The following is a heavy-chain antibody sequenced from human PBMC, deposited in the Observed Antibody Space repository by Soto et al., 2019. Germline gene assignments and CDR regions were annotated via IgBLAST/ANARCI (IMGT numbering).Heavy chain of an antibody. J-gene: IGHJ5*02. CDR1: GGSISRGGYF. V-gene: IGHV4-30-2*01. CDR3: ATYRGDYVGNWFDP. D-gene: IGHD4-17*01. CDR2: ISHSGST. Sequence: QLQLQESGSGLVKPSQTLSLTCAVSGGSISRGGYFWSWIRQPPGKGLEWIGYISHSGSTYYNPSLKSRVTISLDNSKNQFSLKLTSVTAADTAVYYCATYRGDYVGNWFDPWGQGTLVTVSS.